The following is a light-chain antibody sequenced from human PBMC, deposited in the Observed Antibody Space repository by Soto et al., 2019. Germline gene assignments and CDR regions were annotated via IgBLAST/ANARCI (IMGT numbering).Light chain of an antibody. Sequence: EIVMTQSPATLSVSPGERATLSCRASQSVYNNLAWYQQKPGQAPRLLLYGASTRATGIPARFSGTGSGTDFTLTVSILQSEDFAVYYCQQYDNWPQTFGQGTKVDIK. V-gene: IGKV3-15*01. CDR2: GAS. J-gene: IGKJ1*01. CDR3: QQYDNWPQT. CDR1: QSVYNN.